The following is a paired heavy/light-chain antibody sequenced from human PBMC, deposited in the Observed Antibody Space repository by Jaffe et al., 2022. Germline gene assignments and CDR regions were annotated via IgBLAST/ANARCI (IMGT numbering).Light chain of an antibody. Sequence: QSALTQPPSASGSPGQSVTISCTGTSSDIDVSWYQQHPGKAPKLMIYEVDKRPSGVPDRFSASKSGNTASLTVSGLQAGDEADYYCTSNGGDNRFYVFGSGTTVTVL. CDR2: EVD. CDR1: SSDID. CDR3: TSNGGDNRFYV. J-gene: IGLJ1*01. V-gene: IGLV2-8*01.
Heavy chain of an antibody. Sequence: EAQLVESGGGLAQPGGSLRLSCAASGFTFSSYEMNWVRQAPGKGLEWLSYITESGPFTQYADSVRGRFTISRDNAKNSLYLQMTSLRVEDTATYFCAREKPSCRGDCLELWGQGTLVTVSS. CDR1: GFTFSSYE. CDR2: ITESGPFT. V-gene: IGHV3-48*03. D-gene: IGHD2-21*02. J-gene: IGHJ4*02. CDR3: AREKPSCRGDCLEL.